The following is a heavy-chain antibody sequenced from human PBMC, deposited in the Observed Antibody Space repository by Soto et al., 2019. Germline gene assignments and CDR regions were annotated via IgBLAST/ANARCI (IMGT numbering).Heavy chain of an antibody. D-gene: IGHD6-6*01. V-gene: IGHV3-48*03. CDR3: ARGTSIAARWVYGMDV. Sequence: EVQLVESGGGLVQPGGSLRLSCAASGFTFSSYEMNWVRQAPGKGLEWVSYISSSGSTIYYADSVKGRFTISRDNAKNSLYLQMNSLRAEDTAVYYCARGTSIAARWVYGMDVWGQGTTVTVSS. CDR1: GFTFSSYE. J-gene: IGHJ6*02. CDR2: ISSSGSTI.